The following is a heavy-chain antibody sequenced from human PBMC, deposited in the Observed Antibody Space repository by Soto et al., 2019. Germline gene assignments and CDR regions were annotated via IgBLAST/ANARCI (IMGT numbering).Heavy chain of an antibody. CDR2: MDYDETNK. D-gene: IGHD2-8*02. V-gene: IGHV3-33*01. CDR1: GISISRHG. CDR3: ARDLAHWSICFED. Sequence: QVQLVEYGGGVVQPGRSLRVSCVASGISISRHGMHWVRQAPGKGLEWVAGMDYDETNKYYADSVKGRFTISRDTSKNTVYLQMTGLRVDDTAVFCCARDLAHWSICFEDRGQGTLVSVSS. J-gene: IGHJ4*02.